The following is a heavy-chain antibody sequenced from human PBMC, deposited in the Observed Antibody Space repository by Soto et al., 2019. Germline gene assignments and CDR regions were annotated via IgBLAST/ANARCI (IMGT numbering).Heavy chain of an antibody. D-gene: IGHD2-2*01. J-gene: IGHJ5*02. CDR3: ARGGYCSSTSCSDWFDP. CDR1: GGTFSSYA. Sequence: SVKVSCKASGGTFSSYAISWVRQAPGQGLEWMGGIIPIFGTANYAQKFQGRVTITADESTSTAYMELSSLRSEDTAVYCCARGGYCSSTSCSDWFDPWGQGTLVTVSS. V-gene: IGHV1-69*13. CDR2: IIPIFGTA.